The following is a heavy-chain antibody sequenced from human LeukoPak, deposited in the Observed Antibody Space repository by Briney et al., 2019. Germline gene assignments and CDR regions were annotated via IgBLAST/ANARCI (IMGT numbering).Heavy chain of an antibody. V-gene: IGHV3-30*04. CDR2: ISYDGSNK. CDR3: ASSNSGSYYVDFDY. CDR1: GFTFSSYA. D-gene: IGHD1-26*01. Sequence: GGSLRLSCAASGFTFSSYAMHWVRQAPGKGLEWVAVISYDGSNKYYADSVKGRFTISRDNSKNTLYLQMNSLRAEDTAVYYCASSNSGSYYVDFDYWGQGTLVTVSS. J-gene: IGHJ4*02.